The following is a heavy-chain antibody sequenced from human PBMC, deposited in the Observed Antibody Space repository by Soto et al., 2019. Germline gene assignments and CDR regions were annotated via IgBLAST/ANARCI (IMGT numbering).Heavy chain of an antibody. V-gene: IGHV3-30-3*01. Sequence: VGSLRLSCAASGFTFSTYAMHWVRQAPGKGLEWVAVISYDGSNKYYADSVKGRFTISRDNSENTLYLQMNSLRAEDTAVYYCAPSYDIVVVVDAIHFDHWGQGTLVTVSS. CDR1: GFTFSTYA. D-gene: IGHD2-15*01. CDR2: ISYDGSNK. CDR3: APSYDIVVVVDAIHFDH. J-gene: IGHJ4*02.